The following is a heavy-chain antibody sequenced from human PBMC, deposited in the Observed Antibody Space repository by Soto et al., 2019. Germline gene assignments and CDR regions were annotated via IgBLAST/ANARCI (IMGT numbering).Heavy chain of an antibody. CDR1: GFAFSSYW. V-gene: IGHV3-74*01. CDR3: SRDKMGATADY. J-gene: IGHJ4*02. Sequence: EVQLVESGGGLVQPGGSLRLSCAASGFAFSSYWMHWVRQAPGKGLVWVSRINSDGSSTSYADSVKGRFTISRDNAKNTLYLQMNSLRGEDPAVYYCSRDKMGATADYWGQGSLVTVSS. CDR2: INSDGSST. D-gene: IGHD1-26*01.